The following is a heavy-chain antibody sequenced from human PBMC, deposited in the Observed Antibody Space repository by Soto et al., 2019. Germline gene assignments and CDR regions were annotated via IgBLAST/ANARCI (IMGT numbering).Heavy chain of an antibody. D-gene: IGHD3-9*01. Sequence: GGSLRPSCAASGFTFSNDWMHWVRQAPGKGLEWVSRINADGGSTHYADSVRGRFTISRDNAKNTLFLQLNSLRVEDTAIYYCIKVLTRGVGVPRFYFDSWGQGTLVTVSS. V-gene: IGHV3-74*01. J-gene: IGHJ4*02. CDR2: INADGGST. CDR1: GFTFSNDW. CDR3: IKVLTRGVGVPRFYFDS.